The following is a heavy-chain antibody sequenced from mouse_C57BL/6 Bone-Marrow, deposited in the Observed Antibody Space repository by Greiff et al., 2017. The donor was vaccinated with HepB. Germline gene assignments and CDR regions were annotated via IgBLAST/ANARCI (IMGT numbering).Heavy chain of an antibody. J-gene: IGHJ3*01. Sequence: EVKLVESGEGLVKPGGSLKLSCAASGFTFSSYAMSWVRQTPEKRLEWVAYISSGGDYIYYADTVKGRFTISRDNARNTLYLQMSSLKSEDTAMYYCTRDGGYGSSYPAWFAYWGLGTLVTVSA. CDR1: GFTFSSYA. D-gene: IGHD1-1*01. V-gene: IGHV5-9-1*02. CDR2: ISSGGDYI. CDR3: TRDGGYGSSYPAWFAY.